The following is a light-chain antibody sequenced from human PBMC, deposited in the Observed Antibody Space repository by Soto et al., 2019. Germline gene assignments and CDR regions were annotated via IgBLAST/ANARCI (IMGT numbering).Light chain of an antibody. J-gene: IGLJ2*01. Sequence: NFMLTQPHSVSGSPGQTVAISCTRSSGSIVNSYVQWYQQRPGSAPTIVIYEDKQRRSGVPDRFSGSIDSSSNSASPIISGLKTEDEADYYCQSYDSSNQVFGGGTQLTVL. CDR1: SGSIVNSY. CDR3: QSYDSSNQV. V-gene: IGLV6-57*03. CDR2: EDK.